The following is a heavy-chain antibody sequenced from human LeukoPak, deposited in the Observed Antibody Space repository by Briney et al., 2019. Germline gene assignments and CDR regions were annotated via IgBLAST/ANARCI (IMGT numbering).Heavy chain of an antibody. J-gene: IGHJ1*01. CDR2: VNPADSDT. V-gene: IGHV5-51*01. Sequence: GESLKISCKGSGYSFASYWVAWVRQMPGKGLEWVGIVNPADSDTRYSPSFQGQVTISVDKSISTAYLQWSSLQASDTAMYYCATVPRIPAVGNTEYFQYWGQGTLVTVSS. D-gene: IGHD6-13*01. CDR3: ATVPRIPAVGNTEYFQY. CDR1: GYSFASYW.